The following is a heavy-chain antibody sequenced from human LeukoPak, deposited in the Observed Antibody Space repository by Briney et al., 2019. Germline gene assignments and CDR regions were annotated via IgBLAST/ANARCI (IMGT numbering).Heavy chain of an antibody. CDR1: GFTLSSHG. CDR2: IKQDGSEK. V-gene: IGHV3-7*03. CDR3: ARDSLGGDY. Sequence: PGGSLRLSCTASGFTLSSHGMHWVRQAPGKGLEWVANIKQDGSEKYYVDSVKGRFTISRDNAKNSLYLQMNSLRAEDTAVYYCARDSLGGDYWGQGTLVTVSS. D-gene: IGHD3-10*01. J-gene: IGHJ4*02.